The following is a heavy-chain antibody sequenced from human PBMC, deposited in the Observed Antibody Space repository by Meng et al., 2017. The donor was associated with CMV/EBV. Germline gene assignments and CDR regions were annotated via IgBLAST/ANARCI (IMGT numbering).Heavy chain of an antibody. CDR1: GFTFSSYW. CDR3: AREDCSSTSCYTGYYGMDV. D-gene: IGHD2-2*02. CDR2: IKQDGSEK. J-gene: IGHJ6*02. V-gene: IGHV3-7*01. Sequence: GGSLRLSCAASGFTFSSYWMSWVRQAPGKGLEWVANIKQDGSEKYYVDSVKGRFTISRDNAKNSLYLQMNSLGAEDTAVYYCAREDCSSTSCYTGYYGMDVWGQGTTVTVSS.